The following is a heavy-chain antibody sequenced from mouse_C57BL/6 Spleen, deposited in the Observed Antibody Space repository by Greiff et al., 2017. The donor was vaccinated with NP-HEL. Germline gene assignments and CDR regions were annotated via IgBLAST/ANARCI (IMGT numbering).Heavy chain of an antibody. J-gene: IGHJ4*01. CDR3: RYYDYEGARDY. Sequence: QVQLQQPGTELVKPGASVKLSCKASGYTFTSYWMHWVKQRPGQGLEWIGNINPSNGGTNYNEKFKSKATLTVDKSSSTAYMQLSSLTSEDAEVYDSRYYDYEGARDYWGQGTSVTVSS. CDR1: GYTFTSYW. D-gene: IGHD2-4*01. CDR2: INPSNGGT. V-gene: IGHV1-53*01.